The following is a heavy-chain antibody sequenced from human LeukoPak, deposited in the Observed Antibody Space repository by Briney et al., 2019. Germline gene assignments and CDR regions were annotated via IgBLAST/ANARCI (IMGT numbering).Heavy chain of an antibody. Sequence: SETLSLTCVVYGGSFSHYYWTWIRQAPGKGLEWIGEIHHSGTTNYNPSLKSRLTISIDTSRNQFSLKLNSVTAADTAIYYCAGPDLVDYYFDYWGQGTLVTVSA. CDR3: AGPDLVDYYFDY. V-gene: IGHV4-34*01. J-gene: IGHJ4*02. CDR2: IHHSGTT. D-gene: IGHD4/OR15-4a*01. CDR1: GGSFSHYY.